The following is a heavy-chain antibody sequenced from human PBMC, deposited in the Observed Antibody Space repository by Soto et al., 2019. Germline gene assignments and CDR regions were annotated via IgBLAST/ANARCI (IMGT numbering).Heavy chain of an antibody. Sequence: SETLSLTCTVSGGSISSYYWSWIRQPPGKGLEWIGYIYYSGSTNYNPSLKSRVTISVDTSKNQFSLKLSSVTTADTAVYYCAREAAVAGLDYWGQGTLVTVSS. CDR1: GGSISSYY. V-gene: IGHV4-59*01. J-gene: IGHJ4*02. CDR3: AREAAVAGLDY. CDR2: IYYSGST. D-gene: IGHD6-19*01.